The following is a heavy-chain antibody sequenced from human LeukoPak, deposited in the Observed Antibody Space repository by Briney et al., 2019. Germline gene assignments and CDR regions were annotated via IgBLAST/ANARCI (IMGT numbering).Heavy chain of an antibody. D-gene: IGHD3-10*01. J-gene: IGHJ4*02. CDR3: TRGREGNYGLFDS. V-gene: IGHV3-74*01. Sequence: GSLRLPCAASGFSFNSYWMHWVRQAPGSGLVWVSRISNDGRSTSFADSVKGRFTISRDNAKNTLYLQMNSLSAEDTAVYYCTRGREGNYGLFDSWGQGTLVTVSS. CDR1: GFSFNSYW. CDR2: ISNDGRST.